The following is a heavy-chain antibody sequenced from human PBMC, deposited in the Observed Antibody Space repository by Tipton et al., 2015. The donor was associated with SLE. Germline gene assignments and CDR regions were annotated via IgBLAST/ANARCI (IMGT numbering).Heavy chain of an antibody. V-gene: IGHV4-59*12. J-gene: IGHJ4*02. CDR1: GFTFESYA. D-gene: IGHD7-27*01. CDR3: ARDPNGGYGSFDY. CDR2: MYHSGST. Sequence: LRLSCAASGFTFESYAMGWIRQSPGKGLEWIGHMYHSGSTNYNPSLASRVTISIEKSKNQLSLTLKSVTAADTAVYYCARDPNGGYGSFDYWGLGALVTVSS.